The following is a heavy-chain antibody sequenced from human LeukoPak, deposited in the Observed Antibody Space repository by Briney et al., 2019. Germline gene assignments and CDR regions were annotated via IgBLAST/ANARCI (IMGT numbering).Heavy chain of an antibody. V-gene: IGHV3-21*01. J-gene: IGHJ5*02. Sequence: GGSLRLSCAASGFTFSSYNMNWVRQAPGKGLEWVSFISSSSTYIYYAESVRGRFTISRDNAKDSLFLQMDSLRADDTAVYYCARVRGDDYGDSTNGWFDPWGQGTLVTVSS. CDR2: ISSSSTYI. D-gene: IGHD4-17*01. CDR3: ARVRGDDYGDSTNGWFDP. CDR1: GFTFSSYN.